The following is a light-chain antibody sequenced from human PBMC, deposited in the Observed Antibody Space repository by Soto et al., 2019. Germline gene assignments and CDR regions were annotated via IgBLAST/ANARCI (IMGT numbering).Light chain of an antibody. CDR3: QQYNNWPPYS. CDR2: DAS. J-gene: IGKJ2*03. V-gene: IGKV3-15*01. CDR1: QGVSSK. Sequence: EVVMTQSPATLSVSPGERATLSCRASQGVSSKLAWYQQKPGQAPRLLIYDASTRATGIPARFSGSGSGTEFTLTISSLQSEDFAVYYCQQYNNWPPYSFGQGTKLEIK.